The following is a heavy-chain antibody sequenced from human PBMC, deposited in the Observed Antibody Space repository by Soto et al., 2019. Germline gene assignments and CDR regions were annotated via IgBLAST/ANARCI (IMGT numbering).Heavy chain of an antibody. CDR2: IYYSGST. J-gene: IGHJ6*03. CDR1: GGSISSYY. CDR3: ARYSISFRSSRFYYYMDV. V-gene: IGHV4-59*08. Sequence: SETLSLTCTVSGGSISSYYWSWIRQPPGKGLEWIGYIYYSGSTNYNPSLKSRVTISVDTSKNQFSLKLSSVTAADTAVYYCARYSISFRSSRFYYYMDVWGKGTTVTVSS. D-gene: IGHD6-6*01.